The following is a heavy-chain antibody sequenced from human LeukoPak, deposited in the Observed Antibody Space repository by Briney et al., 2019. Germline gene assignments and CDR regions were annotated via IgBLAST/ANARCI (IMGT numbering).Heavy chain of an antibody. J-gene: IGHJ3*02. D-gene: IGHD3-22*01. CDR3: AKDYYDSSGYYLDAFDI. CDR1: GFTFTECA. V-gene: IGHV3-23*01. CDR2: ITATGDTA. Sequence: GGSLRLSCVASGFTFTECAMSWIRPAPGKGLEWVAIITATGDTAYYADSVKGRFTISRDSSRNTVYMQMDSLRAEDTAIYYCAKDYYDSSGYYLDAFDIWGQGTMVTVSS.